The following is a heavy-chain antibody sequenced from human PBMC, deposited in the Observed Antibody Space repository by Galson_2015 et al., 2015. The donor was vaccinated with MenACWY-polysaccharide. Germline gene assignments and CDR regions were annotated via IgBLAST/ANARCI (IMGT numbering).Heavy chain of an antibody. Sequence: SLRLSCAASGFTFSSCWMHWVRQVPGKGLVWLSRINSDGSSTSYADSVKGRFTISRDNAKNTVYLQMNSLRAEDTAVYYCARQCGPGKTGTPSCMDVWGQGTRVTVSS. V-gene: IGHV3-74*01. CDR1: GFTFSSCW. CDR3: ARQCGPGKTGTPSCMDV. CDR2: INSDGSST. J-gene: IGHJ4*02. D-gene: IGHD1-1*01.